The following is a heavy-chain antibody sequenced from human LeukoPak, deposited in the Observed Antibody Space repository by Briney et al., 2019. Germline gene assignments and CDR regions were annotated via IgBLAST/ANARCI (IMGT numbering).Heavy chain of an antibody. Sequence: PSETLSLTYAVSGGSISSGGYSWSWIRQPPGKGLEWIGYIYHSGSTYYNPSLKSRVTISVDRSKNQFSLKLSSVTAADTAVYYCARGYDISNPGDAFDIWGQGTMVTVSS. CDR3: ARGYDISNPGDAFDI. V-gene: IGHV4-30-2*01. J-gene: IGHJ3*02. D-gene: IGHD3-9*01. CDR2: IYHSGST. CDR1: GGSISSGGYS.